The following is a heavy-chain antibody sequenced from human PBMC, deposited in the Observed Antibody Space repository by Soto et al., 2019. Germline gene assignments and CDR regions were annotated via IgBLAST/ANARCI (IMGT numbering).Heavy chain of an antibody. Sequence: GGSLRLSCAASGFTFSSYGMSWVRQAPGKGLQWVSAISATGGSAYYADSVKGRFTISRDNSKNTLYLQMNSLRAEDTAVYYCAKLPPVLLWFGDFLYYFDYWGQGTLVTVSS. CDR2: ISATGGSA. V-gene: IGHV3-23*01. CDR3: AKLPPVLLWFGDFLYYFDY. J-gene: IGHJ4*02. D-gene: IGHD3-10*01. CDR1: GFTFSSYG.